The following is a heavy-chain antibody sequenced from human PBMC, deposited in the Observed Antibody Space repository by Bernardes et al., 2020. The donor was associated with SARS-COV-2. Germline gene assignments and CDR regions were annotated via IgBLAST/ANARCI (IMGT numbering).Heavy chain of an antibody. V-gene: IGHV3-21*04. CDR2: ISSSSSYI. CDR3: ARSAGMDV. Sequence: GGFLSPSLAAPWFTLSCYSMNLVRPAPGKGLEWGSSISSSSSYIYYADSVKGRFTISRDNAKNSLYLQMNSLRAEDTAVFYCARSAGMDVWGQGTMVTVSS. J-gene: IGHJ6*02. CDR1: WFTLSCYS.